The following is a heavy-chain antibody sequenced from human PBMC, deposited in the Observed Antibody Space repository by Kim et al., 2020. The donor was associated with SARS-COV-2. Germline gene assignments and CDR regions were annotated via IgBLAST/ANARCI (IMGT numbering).Heavy chain of an antibody. V-gene: IGHV3-74*01. D-gene: IGHD4-17*01. CDR3: ARVETYGGKWGDYYYYYMDV. Sequence: GGSLRLSCAASGFTFSSYWMHWVRQAPGKGLVWVSRINSDGSSTSYADSVKGRFTISRDNAKNTLYLQMNSLRAEDTAVYYCARVETYGGKWGDYYYYYMDVWGKGTTVTVSS. CDR2: INSDGSST. J-gene: IGHJ6*03. CDR1: GFTFSSYW.